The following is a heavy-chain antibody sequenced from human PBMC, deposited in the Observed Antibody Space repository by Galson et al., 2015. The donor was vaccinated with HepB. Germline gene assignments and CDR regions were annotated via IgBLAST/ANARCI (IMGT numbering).Heavy chain of an antibody. J-gene: IGHJ4*02. Sequence: SVKVSCKASGYTFTGYYMHWVRQAPGQGLEWMGWINPNSGGTDYAQKFQGWVTMTRDTSISTAYMELSRLRSDDTAIYYCARPRYTTGTLYYFDNWGQGTLVTVSS. V-gene: IGHV1-2*04. D-gene: IGHD1-1*01. CDR3: ARPRYTTGTLYYFDN. CDR2: INPNSGGT. CDR1: GYTFTGYY.